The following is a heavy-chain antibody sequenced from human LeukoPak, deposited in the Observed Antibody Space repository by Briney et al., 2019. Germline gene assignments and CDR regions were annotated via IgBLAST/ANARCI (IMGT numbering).Heavy chain of an antibody. CDR3: ARAPRDTIFGVVTAFDY. V-gene: IGHV4-59*01. CDR2: IYYSGST. J-gene: IGHJ4*02. CDR1: GGSISSYY. D-gene: IGHD3-3*01. Sequence: SETLSLTCTVSGGSISSYYWSWIRQPPGKGLEWIGYIYYSGSTNYNPSLKSRVTISVDTSKNQFSLKLSSVTAAGTAVYYCARAPRDTIFGVVTAFDYWGQGTLVTVSS.